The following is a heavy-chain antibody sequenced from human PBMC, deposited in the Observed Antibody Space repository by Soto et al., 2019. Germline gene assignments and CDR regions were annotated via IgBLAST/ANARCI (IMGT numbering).Heavy chain of an antibody. D-gene: IGHD3-10*01. V-gene: IGHV4-34*01. Sequence: PSETLSLTCAVYGGSFSGYYCSWIRQPPGKGLEWIGEINHSGSTNYNPSLKSRVTISVDTSKNPFSLKLSSVTAADTAVYYCARTKRALMVRGRGVWFDPWGQGTLVT. CDR3: ARTKRALMVRGRGVWFDP. CDR1: GGSFSGYY. J-gene: IGHJ5*02. CDR2: INHSGST.